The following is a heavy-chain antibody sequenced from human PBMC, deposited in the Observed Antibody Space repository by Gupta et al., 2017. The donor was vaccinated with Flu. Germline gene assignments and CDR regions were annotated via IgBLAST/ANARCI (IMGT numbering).Heavy chain of an antibody. V-gene: IGHV1-69*01. D-gene: IGHD2-21*02. Sequence: SDYAINWVRQAPGQGLEWMGGTIPGFGPTKLAQKFQGRVTITADESTNTVFMEPKTLRSEDTAVYYGAGKRWGHCDYDTCYSFVGWGNGT. CDR2: TIPGFGPT. CDR3: AGKRWGHCDYDTCYSFVG. CDR1: SDYA. J-gene: IGHJ4*01.